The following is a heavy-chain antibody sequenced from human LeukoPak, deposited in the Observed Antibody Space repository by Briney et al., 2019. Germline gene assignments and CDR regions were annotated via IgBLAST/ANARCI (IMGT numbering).Heavy chain of an antibody. V-gene: IGHV6-1*01. D-gene: IGHD6-13*01. Sequence: SQTLSLTCAISGDSVSSNSAAWNWIRQSPSRGLEWLGRTYYRSKWYNDYAVSVKSRITINPDTSKNQFSLQLNSVTPEDTAVYYCARETAPGGQLVPLPDAFDIWGQGTMVTVSS. CDR3: ARETAPGGQLVPLPDAFDI. J-gene: IGHJ3*02. CDR1: GDSVSSNSAA. CDR2: TYYRSKWYN.